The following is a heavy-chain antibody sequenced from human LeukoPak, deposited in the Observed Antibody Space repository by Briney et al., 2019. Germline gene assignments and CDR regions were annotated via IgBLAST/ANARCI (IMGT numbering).Heavy chain of an antibody. D-gene: IGHD5-18*01. CDR2: IYYSGST. CDR1: GGSISSYY. Sequence: SETLSLTCTVSGGSISSYYWSWIRQPPGKGLEWIGSIYYSGSTYYNPSLKSRVTISVDTSKNQFSLKLSSVTAADTAVYYCAREVDTAMVTVFFDYWGQGTLVTVSS. J-gene: IGHJ4*02. CDR3: AREVDTAMVTVFFDY. V-gene: IGHV4-59*12.